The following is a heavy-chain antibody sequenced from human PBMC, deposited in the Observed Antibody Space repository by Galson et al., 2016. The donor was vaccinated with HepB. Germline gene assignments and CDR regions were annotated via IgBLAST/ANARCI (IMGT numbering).Heavy chain of an antibody. D-gene: IGHD6-19*01. J-gene: IGHJ4*02. CDR2: ISGDGGST. Sequence: SLRLSCAASGFTFSNFGMSWVRQAPGKGLEWVSAISGDGGSTYYAGSVQGRFTSSRDRSKNTLYLQMNSLRADDTAVYYCARFTQQWLDRVYYFNYWGQGTLVTVSS. CDR3: ARFTQQWLDRVYYFNY. V-gene: IGHV3-23*01. CDR1: GFTFSNFG.